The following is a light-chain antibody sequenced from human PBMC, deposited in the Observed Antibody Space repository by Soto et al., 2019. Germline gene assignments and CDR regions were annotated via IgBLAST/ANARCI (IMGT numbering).Light chain of an antibody. V-gene: IGKV3-11*01. J-gene: IGKJ3*01. CDR2: DAS. Sequence: EIVLTQSPVTLSLSPGERATLSCRASQSVSSYLAWYQQKAGQAPRLLIYDASNRATGIPARFSGSGSGTDFTLTISSLEPEDFAVYYCQQRSNWPPVFTFGPGTKVDIK. CDR1: QSVSSY. CDR3: QQRSNWPPVFT.